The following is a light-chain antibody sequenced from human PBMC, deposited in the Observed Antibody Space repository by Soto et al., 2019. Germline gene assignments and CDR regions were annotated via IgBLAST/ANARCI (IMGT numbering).Light chain of an antibody. Sequence: QSAPTQPASVSGSPGQSITISCTGTSSDVGGYNLVSWYQQYPGKAPKLIIYEVTKRPSGVSSRFSASKSGNTASLTISGLQAEDEGDYYCCLFAGASILYVFGTGTKLTVL. V-gene: IGLV2-23*02. CDR3: CLFAGASILYV. J-gene: IGLJ1*01. CDR2: EVT. CDR1: SSDVGGYNL.